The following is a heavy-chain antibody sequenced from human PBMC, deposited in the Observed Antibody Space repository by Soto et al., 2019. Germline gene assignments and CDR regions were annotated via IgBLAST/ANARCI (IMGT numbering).Heavy chain of an antibody. V-gene: IGHV4-59*01. CDR2: IYYSGST. D-gene: IGHD2-15*01. J-gene: IGHJ4*02. CDR3: AGSLGYCSGGSCYSELDY. CDR1: GGSISSYY. Sequence: SETLSLTCTVSGGSISSYYWSWIRQPPGKGLEWVGYIYYSGSTNYNPSLKSRVTISVDTSKNQFSLKLSSVTAADTDVYYCAGSLGYCSGGSCYSELDYWGQGTLVTVSS.